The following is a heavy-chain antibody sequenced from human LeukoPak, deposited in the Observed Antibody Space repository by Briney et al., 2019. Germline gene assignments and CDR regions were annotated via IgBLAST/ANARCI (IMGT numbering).Heavy chain of an antibody. CDR2: IGFGDDSA. D-gene: IGHD3-9*01. V-gene: IGHV3-23*01. CDR1: GFTFNNYA. Sequence: PGGSLRLSCAASGFTFNNYAMSWVRQAPGKGLEWVSTIGFGDDSAYYADSVKGRFTISRDNSKNTLYLQMNYLRAEDTAVYYCAKDPTSVGGRHDSLLDSWGQGTLVTVSS. J-gene: IGHJ5*02. CDR3: AKDPTSVGGRHDSLLDS.